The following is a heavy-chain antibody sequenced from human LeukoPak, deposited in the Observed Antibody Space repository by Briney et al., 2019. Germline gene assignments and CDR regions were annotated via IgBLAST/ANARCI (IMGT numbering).Heavy chain of an antibody. Sequence: GGSLRLSCAASGFTFSSYAMNWVRQAPGKGLEWVSSISSSSSYIYYADSVKGRFTISRDNAKNSLYLQMNSLRAEDTAVYYCASTIKAAADYWGQGTLVTVSS. CDR2: ISSSSSYI. CDR1: GFTFSSYA. J-gene: IGHJ4*02. CDR3: ASTIKAAADY. D-gene: IGHD6-13*01. V-gene: IGHV3-21*01.